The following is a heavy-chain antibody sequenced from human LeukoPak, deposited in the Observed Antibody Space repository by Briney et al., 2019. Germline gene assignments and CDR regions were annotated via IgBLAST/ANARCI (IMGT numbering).Heavy chain of an antibody. CDR3: AKDIDRGVIIRDYFDY. D-gene: IGHD3-10*01. J-gene: IGHJ4*02. Sequence: GGSLRLSCAASGFTFSSYAMSWVRQAPGKGLEWVSAISGSGGSTYYADSVKGRFTISRDNSKNTLYLQMNSQRAEDTAVYYCAKDIDRGVIIRDYFDYWGQGTLVTVSS. CDR1: GFTFSSYA. V-gene: IGHV3-23*01. CDR2: ISGSGGST.